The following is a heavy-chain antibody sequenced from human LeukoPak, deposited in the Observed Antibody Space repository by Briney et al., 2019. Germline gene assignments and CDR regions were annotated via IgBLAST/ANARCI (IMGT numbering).Heavy chain of an antibody. D-gene: IGHD5-12*01. CDR3: ARARGTVAIDY. CDR1: GGSFSGHH. Sequence: SETLSLTCAVYGGSFSGHHWNWIRQPPGKGLEWIGEINHDGSTNYNPSLKSRVTISVDTSKNQFSLRLTSLTAADTALYYCARARGTVAIDYWGHGTLVAVSS. CDR2: INHDGST. J-gene: IGHJ4*01. V-gene: IGHV4-34*01.